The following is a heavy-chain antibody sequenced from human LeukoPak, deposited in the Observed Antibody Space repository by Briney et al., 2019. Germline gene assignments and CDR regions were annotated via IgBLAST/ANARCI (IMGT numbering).Heavy chain of an antibody. CDR2: IYYSGST. J-gene: IGHJ4*02. Sequence: SETLSLTCTVSGGSISSYYWSWIRQPPGKGLEWIGYIYYSGSTNYNPSLKSRVTISVDTSKNQFSLKLSSVTAADTAVYYCARGNTITMIGYWGQGTLVTVSS. D-gene: IGHD3-22*01. CDR1: GGSISSYY. V-gene: IGHV4-59*01. CDR3: ARGNTITMIGY.